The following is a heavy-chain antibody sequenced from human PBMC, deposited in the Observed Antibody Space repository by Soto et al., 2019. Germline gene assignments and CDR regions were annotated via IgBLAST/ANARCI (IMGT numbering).Heavy chain of an antibody. CDR3: ARARHTFLGMDV. CDR1: GGSISSYY. V-gene: IGHV4-59*01. J-gene: IGHJ6*02. D-gene: IGHD3-3*02. Sequence: PSETLSLTCTVSGGSISSYYWSWIRQPPGKGLEWIGYIYYSGSTNYNPSLKSRVTISVDTSKNQFSLKLSSVTAADTAVYYCARARHTFLGMDVWGQGTTVTVSS. CDR2: IYYSGST.